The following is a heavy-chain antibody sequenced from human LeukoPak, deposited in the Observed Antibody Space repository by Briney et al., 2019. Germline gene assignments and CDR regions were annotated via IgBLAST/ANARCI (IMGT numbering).Heavy chain of an antibody. CDR1: GFTFSNFV. J-gene: IGHJ4*02. CDR3: ARALTMIVVAFDY. V-gene: IGHV3-7*01. D-gene: IGHD3-22*01. CDR2: IKQDGSEK. Sequence: SGGSLRLSCTASGFTFSNFVMSWVRQAPGKGREWVANIKQDGSEKYYVDFVKGRFTISRDNAKNSLYLQMNSLRAEDTAVYYCARALTMIVVAFDYWGQGTLVTVSS.